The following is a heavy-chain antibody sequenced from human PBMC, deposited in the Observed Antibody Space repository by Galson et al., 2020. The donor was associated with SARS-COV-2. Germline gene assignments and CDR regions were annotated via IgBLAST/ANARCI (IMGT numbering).Heavy chain of an antibody. CDR2: IKRKTDGGTT. D-gene: IGHD6-13*01. Sequence: GGSLRLSCAASGFTFSNAWMSWVRQAPGKGLEWVGRIKRKTDGGTTDYAAPVKGRFTVSRDDSKNTFYLQMNSLKTEDTAVYYCTTPTIGAGRVDYWGQGTLVTVSS. V-gene: IGHV3-15*01. CDR3: TTPTIGAGRVDY. CDR1: GFTFSNAW. J-gene: IGHJ4*02.